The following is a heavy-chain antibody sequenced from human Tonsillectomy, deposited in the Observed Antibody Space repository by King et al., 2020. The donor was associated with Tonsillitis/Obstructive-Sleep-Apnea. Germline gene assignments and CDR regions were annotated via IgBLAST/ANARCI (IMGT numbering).Heavy chain of an antibody. J-gene: IGHJ6*03. V-gene: IGHV3-43*02. CDR1: GFTFDDYA. Sequence: VQLVESGGGVVQPGGSLRLSCAASGFTFDDYAMHWVRQAPGKGLEWVSLISGDGGSTYYADSVKGRFTISRDNSKNSLYLEMNRVRTEDTALYYCAKADDFWSTWVMDVWGKGTTVTVSS. D-gene: IGHD3-3*01. CDR2: ISGDGGST. CDR3: AKADDFWSTWVMDV.